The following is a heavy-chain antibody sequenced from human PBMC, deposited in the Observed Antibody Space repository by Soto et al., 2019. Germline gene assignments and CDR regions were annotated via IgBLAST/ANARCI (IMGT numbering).Heavy chain of an antibody. CDR2: INHSGST. CDR1: GGSFSGYY. V-gene: IGHV4-34*01. CDR3: ARGGYSYGINWFDP. D-gene: IGHD5-18*01. J-gene: IGHJ5*02. Sequence: SETLSLTCAVYGGSFSGYYWSWIRQPPGKGLEWIGEINHSGSTNYNPSLKSRVTISVDTSKNQFSLKLSSVTAADTAVYYCARGGYSYGINWFDPWGRGTLVTVSS.